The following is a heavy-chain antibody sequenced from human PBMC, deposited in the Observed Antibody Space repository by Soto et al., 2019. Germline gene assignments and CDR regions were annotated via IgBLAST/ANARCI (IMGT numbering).Heavy chain of an antibody. V-gene: IGHV3-33*01. CDR1: GFTFSSYV. D-gene: IGHD1-26*01. CDR3: ARDGPGNGIDY. J-gene: IGHJ4*02. Sequence: LRLSCAASGFTFSSYVMHWVRQAPGKGLEWVAAIWYDSSNKYYVGSVKGRFTISRDNSKNTLYVQMDSLRAEDTAVYYCARDGPGNGIDYWGQGTLVTV. CDR2: IWYDSSNK.